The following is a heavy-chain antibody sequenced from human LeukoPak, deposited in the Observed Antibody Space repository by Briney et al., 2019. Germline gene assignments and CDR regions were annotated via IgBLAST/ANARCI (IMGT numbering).Heavy chain of an antibody. CDR2: ISAYNGNT. CDR3: ATSSYYYDSSGYTLVGYFQH. CDR1: GYTFTSYG. D-gene: IGHD3-22*01. Sequence: ASVKVSCKASGYTFTSYGISWVRQAPGQGLEWMGWISAYNGNTNYAQKLQGRVTMTTDTSTSTAYMELSSLRSEDTAVYYCATSSYYYDSSGYTLVGYFQHWGQGTLVTVSS. V-gene: IGHV1-18*01. J-gene: IGHJ1*01.